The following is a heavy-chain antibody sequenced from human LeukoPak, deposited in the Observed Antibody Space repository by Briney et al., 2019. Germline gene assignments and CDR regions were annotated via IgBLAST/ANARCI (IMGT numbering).Heavy chain of an antibody. CDR1: GGSFSGYY. Sequence: SETLSLTCAVYGGSFSGYYWSWIRQPPGKGLEWIGKINHSGSTNYNPSLKSRVTISVDTSKNQFSLKLSSVTAADTAVYYCARGRDIVVVVAATPAWNYFDYWGQGTLVTVSS. V-gene: IGHV4-34*01. CDR3: ARGRDIVVVVAATPAWNYFDY. J-gene: IGHJ4*02. CDR2: INHSGST. D-gene: IGHD2-15*01.